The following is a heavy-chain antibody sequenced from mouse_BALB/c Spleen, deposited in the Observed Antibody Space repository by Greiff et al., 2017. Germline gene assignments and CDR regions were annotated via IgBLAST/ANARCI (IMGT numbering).Heavy chain of an antibody. J-gene: IGHJ3*01. V-gene: IGHV5-6-4*01. CDR3: TREEHRGFAY. CDR2: ISSGGSYT. Sequence: EVQVVESGGGLVKPGGSLKLSCAASGFTFSSYTMSWVRQTPEKRLEWVATISSGGSYTYYPDSVKGRFTISRDNAKNTLYLQMSSLKSEDTAMYYCTREEHRGFAYGGQGTLVTVSA. CDR1: GFTFSSYT.